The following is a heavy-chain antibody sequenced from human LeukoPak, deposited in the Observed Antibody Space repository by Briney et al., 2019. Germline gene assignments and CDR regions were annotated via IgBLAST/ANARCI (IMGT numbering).Heavy chain of an antibody. CDR1: GFTFSSYS. D-gene: IGHD6-13*01. V-gene: IGHV3-21*01. CDR2: ISSSSSYI. CDR3: ARLTVSSSWRTYYYGMDV. J-gene: IGHJ6*02. Sequence: GGSLRLSCAASGFTFSSYSMNWVRRAPGKGLEWVSSISSSSSYIYYADSVKGRFTISRDNAKNSLYLQMNSLRAEDTAVYYCARLTVSSSWRTYYYGMDVWGQGTTVTVSS.